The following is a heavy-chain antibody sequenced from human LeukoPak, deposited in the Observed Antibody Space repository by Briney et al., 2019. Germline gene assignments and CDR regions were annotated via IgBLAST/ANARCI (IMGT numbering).Heavy chain of an antibody. V-gene: IGHV3-66*02. CDR2: IYGGGNS. D-gene: IGHD1-26*01. CDR1: GFTFSTYY. Sequence: GGSLRLSCAASGFTFSTYYMSWVRQAPGRGLEWVSGIYGGGNSYYADSVTGRFTISRDNSRNTLYLQMNSLRGEDTAVYYCARELTVGATIDYWGQGTLVSVSS. J-gene: IGHJ4*02. CDR3: ARELTVGATIDY.